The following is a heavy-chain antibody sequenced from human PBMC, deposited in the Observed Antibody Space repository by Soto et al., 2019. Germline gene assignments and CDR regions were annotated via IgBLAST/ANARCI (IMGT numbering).Heavy chain of an antibody. CDR3: DRWSIAARFDP. CDR2: IYHSGST. D-gene: IGHD6-6*01. CDR1: GGSISSGGYS. Sequence: TLSLTCAVSGGSISSGGYSWSWIRQPPGKGLEWIGYIYHSGSTYYNPSLKSRVTISVVRSKNQFSLKLSSVTAADTAVYYCDRWSIAARFDPSGQGTLVTVSS. V-gene: IGHV4-30-2*01. J-gene: IGHJ5*02.